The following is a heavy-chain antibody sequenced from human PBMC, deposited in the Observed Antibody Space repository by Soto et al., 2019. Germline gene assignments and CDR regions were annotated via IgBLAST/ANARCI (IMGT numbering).Heavy chain of an antibody. D-gene: IGHD6-19*01. V-gene: IGHV3-30*18. CDR3: AKDRRVVAVAAPFDY. J-gene: IGHJ4*02. CDR1: GFTFSSYG. CDR2: ISYDGSNK. Sequence: QVQLVESGGGVVQPGRSLRLSCAASGFTFSSYGMHWVRQAPGKGLEWEAVISYDGSNKYYADSVKGRFTISRDNSKNTLYLQMNSLRAEDTAVYYCAKDRRVVAVAAPFDYWGQGTLVTVSS.